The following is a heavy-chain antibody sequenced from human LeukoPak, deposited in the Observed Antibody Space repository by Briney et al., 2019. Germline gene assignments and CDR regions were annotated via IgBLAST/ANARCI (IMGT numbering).Heavy chain of an antibody. CDR2: ISGSGGST. D-gene: IGHD6-13*01. CDR3: AKACRQQLVGALDY. J-gene: IGHJ4*02. V-gene: IGHV3-23*01. CDR1: GFTLRSYT. Sequence: GGSLRLSCAASGFTLRSYTMNWVRQAPGKGLEWVSAISGSGGSTYYADSVKGRFTISRDNSKNTLYLQMNSLRAEDTAVYYCAKACRQQLVGALDYWGQGTLVTVPS.